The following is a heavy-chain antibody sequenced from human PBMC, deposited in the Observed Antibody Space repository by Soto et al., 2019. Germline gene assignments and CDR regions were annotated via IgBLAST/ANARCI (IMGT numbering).Heavy chain of an antibody. J-gene: IGHJ4*02. CDR3: AREGVEMATTPLYRPQKAFDY. V-gene: IGHV3-74*01. Sequence: GGSLRLSCAASGFTFSSYWMHWVRQAPGKGLVWVSRINSDGSSTSYADSVKGRFTISRDNAKNTLYLQMNSLRAEDTAVYYCAREGVEMATTPLYRPQKAFDYWGQGTLVTVSS. CDR2: INSDGSST. CDR1: GFTFSSYW. D-gene: IGHD2-2*02.